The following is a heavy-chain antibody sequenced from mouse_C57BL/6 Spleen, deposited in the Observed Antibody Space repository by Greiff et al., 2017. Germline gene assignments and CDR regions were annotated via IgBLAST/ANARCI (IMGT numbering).Heavy chain of an antibody. CDR2: INYDGSSP. CDR3: AREGFDYYGSSYWYFDV. CDR1: GFTFSDYY. J-gene: IGHJ1*03. D-gene: IGHD1-1*01. Sequence: DVKLVESEGGLVQPGSSMKLSCTASGFTFSDYYMAWVRQVPEKGLEWVANINYDGSSPYYLDSLESRFIISRDNAKNILYLQMSSLKSEDTATYYCAREGFDYYGSSYWYFDVWGTGTTVTVSS. V-gene: IGHV5-16*01.